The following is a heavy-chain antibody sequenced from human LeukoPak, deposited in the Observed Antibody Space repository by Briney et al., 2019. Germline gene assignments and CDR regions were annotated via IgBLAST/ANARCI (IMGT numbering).Heavy chain of an antibody. CDR1: GFTFSSYG. CDR3: AKDQEYSSSSPAPFDY. J-gene: IGHJ4*02. Sequence: PGGSLRLSCAASGFTFSSYGMHWVRQAPGKGLEWVAFIRYDGSNKYYADSVKGRFTISRDNSKNTLYLQMNSLRAEDTAVYYCAKDQEYSSSSPAPFDYWGQGTLVTVSS. D-gene: IGHD6-6*01. V-gene: IGHV3-30*02. CDR2: IRYDGSNK.